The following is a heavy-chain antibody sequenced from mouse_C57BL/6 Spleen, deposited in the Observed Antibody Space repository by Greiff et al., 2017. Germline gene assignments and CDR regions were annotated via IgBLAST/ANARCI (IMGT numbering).Heavy chain of an antibody. CDR3: ALITTVVFGV. J-gene: IGHJ1*03. Sequence: QVQLQQPGAELVKPGASVKMSCKASGYTFTSYWITWVKQRPGQGLEWIGDIYPGSGSTKYNEKFKSKATLTVDTSSSTAYMQLSSLTSEDSAVYYCALITTVVFGVWGTAATVTVSS. V-gene: IGHV1-55*01. CDR1: GYTFTSYW. D-gene: IGHD1-1*01. CDR2: IYPGSGST.